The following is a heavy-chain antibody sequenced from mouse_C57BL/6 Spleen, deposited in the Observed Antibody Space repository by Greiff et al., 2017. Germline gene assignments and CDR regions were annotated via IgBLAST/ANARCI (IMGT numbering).Heavy chain of an antibody. CDR3: ARPSTVVATDYAMDD. V-gene: IGHV5-12*01. Sequence: EVKLMESGGGLVQPGGSLKLSCAASGFTFSDYYMYWVRQTPEKRLEWVAYISNGGGSTYYPDTVKGRFTISRDNAKTTLYLQMSRQKSEDTAMYYCARPSTVVATDYAMDDWGQGTSVTVSS. J-gene: IGHJ4*01. D-gene: IGHD1-1*01. CDR2: ISNGGGST. CDR1: GFTFSDYY.